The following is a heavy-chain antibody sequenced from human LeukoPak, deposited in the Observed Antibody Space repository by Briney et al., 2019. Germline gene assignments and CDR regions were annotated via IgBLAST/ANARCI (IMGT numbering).Heavy chain of an antibody. CDR3: ARAGYCSGGSCYRGPST. J-gene: IGHJ4*02. D-gene: IGHD2-15*01. V-gene: IGHV4-39*07. CDR2: IYYSGST. Sequence: SETLSLTCTVSGGSISSYYWGWIRQPPGKGLEWIGSIYYSGSTYYNPSLKSRVTISVDTSKNQFSLKLSSVTAADTAVYYCARAGYCSGGSCYRGPSTWGQGTLVTVSS. CDR1: GGSISSYY.